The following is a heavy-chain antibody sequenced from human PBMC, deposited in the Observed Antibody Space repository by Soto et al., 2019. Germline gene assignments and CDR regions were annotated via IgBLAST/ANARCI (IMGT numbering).Heavy chain of an antibody. CDR2: IFHSGST. Sequence: QVQLQESGPGLVKPSGTLSLTCAVFGGSISNINWWPWVRQPPGKGLDWIGEIFHSGSTNYNSSLMGRVTISVDKANNQFSLKLSSVTAADTAVYYCAHRPIVGAAIWGQGTLVTVSS. J-gene: IGHJ4*02. V-gene: IGHV4-4*02. CDR3: AHRPIVGAAI. CDR1: GGSISNINW. D-gene: IGHD1-26*01.